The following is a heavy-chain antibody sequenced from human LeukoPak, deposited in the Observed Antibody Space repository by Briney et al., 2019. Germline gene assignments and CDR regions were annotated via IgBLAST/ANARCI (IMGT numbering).Heavy chain of an antibody. CDR2: IRSTGGSA. J-gene: IGHJ4*02. CDR1: GFTFSTYG. D-gene: IGHD2-2*01. Sequence: GGSLRLSCAASGFTFSTYGMSWVRQAPGKGLEWVSSIRSTGGSAYYADSVKGRFTISRDNSRNTLYLQMNTLRAEDTAVYYCAKGRGDCTGISCPTLFDYWGQGTLVTVSS. V-gene: IGHV3-23*01. CDR3: AKGRGDCTGISCPTLFDY.